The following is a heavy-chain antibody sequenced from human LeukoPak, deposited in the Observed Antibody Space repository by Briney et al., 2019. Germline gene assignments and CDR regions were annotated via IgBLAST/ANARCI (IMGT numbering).Heavy chain of an antibody. D-gene: IGHD1-26*01. V-gene: IGHV3-7*01. CDR1: GFTFSKSA. J-gene: IGHJ4*02. CDR3: SRLGGSYYHY. Sequence: GGSLRLSCAASGFTFSKSAMHWVRQGPGKGLEWVANIKQDGSEKYYVDSVKGRFTISRDNAKKSLYLQMNSLRAEDTAVYYCSRLGGSYYHYWGQGTLVTVSS. CDR2: IKQDGSEK.